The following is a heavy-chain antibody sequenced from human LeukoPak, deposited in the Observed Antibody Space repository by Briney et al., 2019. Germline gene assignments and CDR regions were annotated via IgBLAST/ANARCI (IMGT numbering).Heavy chain of an antibody. CDR1: GYTFTDYY. D-gene: IGHD4-11*01. CDR3: ARDRDYSNTERVFDY. J-gene: IGHJ4*02. CDR2: INPNSGET. V-gene: IGHV1-2*02. Sequence: GASVKVSCKTSGYTFTDYYIHWVRQAPGQGLEWMGWINPNSGETNSAQKFQGRVTMTGDTSISTAYMELRRVTSDDTAVYYCARDRDYSNTERVFDYWGQGTLVTVSS.